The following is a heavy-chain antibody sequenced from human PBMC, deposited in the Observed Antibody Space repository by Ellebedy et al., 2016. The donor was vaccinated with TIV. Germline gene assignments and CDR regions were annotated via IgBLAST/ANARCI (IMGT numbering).Heavy chain of an antibody. CDR2: IIPILGIA. CDR1: GGTFSSYA. V-gene: IGHV1-69*04. D-gene: IGHD1-26*01. Sequence: AASVKVSCKASGGTFSSYAISWVRQAPGQGLEWMGRIIPILGIANYAQKFQGRVTITADKSTSTAYMELSSLRSEDTAVYYCASEPSVGALPYYFDYWGQGTLVTVST. J-gene: IGHJ4*02. CDR3: ASEPSVGALPYYFDY.